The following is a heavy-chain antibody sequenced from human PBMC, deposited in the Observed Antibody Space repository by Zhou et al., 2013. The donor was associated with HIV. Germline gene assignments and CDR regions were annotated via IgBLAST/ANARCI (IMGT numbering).Heavy chain of an antibody. J-gene: IGHJ6*03. CDR1: GGTFSSYA. V-gene: IGHV1-18*01. Sequence: QVQLVQSGAEVKKPGSSVKVSCKVSGGTFSSYAINWVRQAPGQGLEWMGWTSAYNGNTHYAQKLQGRVTMTTDTSTSTAYMELRSLRSDDTAVYYCAREIVDYTVDYNYMDVWGKGTTVTVSS. CDR3: AREIVDYTVDYNYMDV. CDR2: TSAYNGNT. D-gene: IGHD1-26*01.